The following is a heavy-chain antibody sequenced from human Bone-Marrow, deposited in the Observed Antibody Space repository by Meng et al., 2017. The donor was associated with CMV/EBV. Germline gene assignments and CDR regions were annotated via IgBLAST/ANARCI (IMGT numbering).Heavy chain of an antibody. D-gene: IGHD3-22*01. V-gene: IGHV3-30-3*01. CDR2: ISYDGSNK. Sequence: GESLKISCAASGFTFSSYAMHWVRQAPGKGLEWVAVISYDGSNKYDADSVKGRFTISRDNSKNTLYLQMNSLRAEDTAVYYCAREPTYITMIVVVNYALDIWGQGTMVTVSS. CDR1: GFTFSSYA. CDR3: AREPTYITMIVVVNYALDI. J-gene: IGHJ3*02.